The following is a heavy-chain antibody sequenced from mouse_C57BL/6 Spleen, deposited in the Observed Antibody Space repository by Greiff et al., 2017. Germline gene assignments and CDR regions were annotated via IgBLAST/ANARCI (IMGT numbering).Heavy chain of an antibody. CDR2: INPGSGGT. Sequence: QVQLQQSGAELVRPGTSVKVSCKASGYAFTNYLIEWVKQRPGQGLEWIGVINPGSGGTNYNEKFKGKATLTADKSSSTAYMQLSSLTSEDSAVYFCARVAYDYPFAYWGQGTLVTVSA. J-gene: IGHJ3*01. V-gene: IGHV1-54*01. CDR3: ARVAYDYPFAY. D-gene: IGHD2-4*01. CDR1: GYAFTNYL.